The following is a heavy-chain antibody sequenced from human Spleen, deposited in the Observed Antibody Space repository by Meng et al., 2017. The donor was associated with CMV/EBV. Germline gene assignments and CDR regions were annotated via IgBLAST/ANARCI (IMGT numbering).Heavy chain of an antibody. Sequence: SGGTFSSYAISWVRQAPGQGLEWMGRIIPIFGTANYAQKFQGRVTITTDESTSTAYMELSSLRSEDTAVYYCARDRTTYSHYEFDYWGQGTLVTVSS. D-gene: IGHD3-3*02. CDR3: ARDRTTYSHYEFDY. V-gene: IGHV1-69*05. CDR2: IIPIFGTA. CDR1: GGTFSSYA. J-gene: IGHJ4*02.